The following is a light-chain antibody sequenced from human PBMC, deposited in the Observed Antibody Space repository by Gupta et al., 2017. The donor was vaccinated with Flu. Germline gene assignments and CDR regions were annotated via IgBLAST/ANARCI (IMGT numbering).Light chain of an antibody. CDR2: GAS. J-gene: IGKJ5*01. Sequence: EIVLTQSPGTLSLSPGERATLSCRAGQRVSSYYLAWYQQQPGQAPRLLIYGASSRATGIPDRFSGSGSGTDFTLTITRLEPADFAVYYCQQYGSAITFGQGTRLEI. CDR1: QRVSSYY. V-gene: IGKV3-20*01. CDR3: QQYGSAIT.